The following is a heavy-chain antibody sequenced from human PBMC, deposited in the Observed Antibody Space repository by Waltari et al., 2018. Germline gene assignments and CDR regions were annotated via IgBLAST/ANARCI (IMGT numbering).Heavy chain of an antibody. CDR2: INPNTGGT. CDR3: ARRLWETPGGLNGYFYYYAMDV. D-gene: IGHD2-8*01. Sequence: QVQLVQSGAEVKKPGASVKVSCKASGYTFTDYYMHWVRQAPGQGLEWMGWINPNTGGTNYAKKFQGRVTMTRDTSISTAYMELSRLRCDDTAVYYCARRLWETPGGLNGYFYYYAMDVWGQGTTVTVSS. J-gene: IGHJ6*02. CDR1: GYTFTDYY. V-gene: IGHV1-2*02.